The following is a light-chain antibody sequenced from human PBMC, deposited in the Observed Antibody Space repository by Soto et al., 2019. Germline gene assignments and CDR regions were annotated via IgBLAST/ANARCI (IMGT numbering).Light chain of an antibody. V-gene: IGKV3-15*01. CDR3: QQYNIWPPEVT. CDR2: GAS. J-gene: IGKJ4*01. CDR1: QSVSSN. Sequence: EIVMTQSPATLSVSPGERATLSCRASQSVSSNLAWYQQKPGQAPRLLIYGASTRATGIPARFSGSGSGTEFTLTISSLQSEDFAVYYCQQYNIWPPEVTFGGGTKVDIK.